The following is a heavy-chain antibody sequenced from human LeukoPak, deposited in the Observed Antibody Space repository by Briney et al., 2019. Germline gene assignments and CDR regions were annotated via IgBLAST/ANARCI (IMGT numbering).Heavy chain of an antibody. Sequence: GGSLRLSCAASGFTFSTYWMNWVRQAPGKGLEWVANIQPDGSVKYYVDSVKGRFTISRDNTKNSLYLQMNSLRVEDTARYYCVRDSNVLDGGDYWGQGTLVTVSS. J-gene: IGHJ4*02. CDR1: GFTFSTYW. D-gene: IGHD2-8*01. V-gene: IGHV3-7*01. CDR3: VRDSNVLDGGDY. CDR2: IQPDGSVK.